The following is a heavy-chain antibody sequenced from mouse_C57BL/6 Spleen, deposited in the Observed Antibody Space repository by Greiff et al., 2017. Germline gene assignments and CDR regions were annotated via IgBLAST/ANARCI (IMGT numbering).Heavy chain of an antibody. CDR2: ISSGSSTI. Sequence: EVKLVESGGGLVKPGGSLKLSCAASGFTFSDYGMHWVRQAPEKGLEWVAYISSGSSTIYYADTVKGRFTISRDNAKNTLFLQMTSLRSEDTAMYYCARRHYGSSRYAMDYWGPGTSVTVSS. V-gene: IGHV5-17*01. J-gene: IGHJ4*01. CDR3: ARRHYGSSRYAMDY. CDR1: GFTFSDYG. D-gene: IGHD1-1*01.